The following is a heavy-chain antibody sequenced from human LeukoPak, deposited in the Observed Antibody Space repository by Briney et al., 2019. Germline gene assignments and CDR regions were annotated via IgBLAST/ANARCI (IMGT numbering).Heavy chain of an antibody. CDR1: GFTFSSYS. D-gene: IGHD3-22*01. CDR2: ISSSSSYI. V-gene: IGHV3-21*01. CDR3: ARDLREYYDSSGYYVYFDY. Sequence: GGSLRLSCAASGFTFSSYSMNWVRQAPGKGLEWVSSISSSSSYIYYADSVKGRFTISRDNAKNSLYLQMNSLRAEDTAVYYCARDLREYYDSSGYYVYFDYWGQGTLVTVSS. J-gene: IGHJ4*02.